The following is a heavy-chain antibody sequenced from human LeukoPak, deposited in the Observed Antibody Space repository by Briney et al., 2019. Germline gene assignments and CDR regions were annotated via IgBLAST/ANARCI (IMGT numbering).Heavy chain of an antibody. J-gene: IGHJ6*03. CDR3: ARHSPSYYYGSGSYYNLYYMDV. D-gene: IGHD3-10*01. CDR1: GYSFTSYW. V-gene: IGHV5-51*01. Sequence: GESLKISCKGSGYSFTSYWIGWVRQMPGKGLEWMGIIYPGDSDNRYSPSFQGQVTISADKSISTAYLQWSSLKASDTAMYYCARHSPSYYYGSGSYYNLYYMDVWGKGTTVTISS. CDR2: IYPGDSDN.